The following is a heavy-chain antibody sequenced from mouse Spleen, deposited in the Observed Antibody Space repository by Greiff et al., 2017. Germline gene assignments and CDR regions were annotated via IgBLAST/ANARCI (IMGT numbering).Heavy chain of an antibody. Sequence: EVQLQQSGPELVKPGASVKISCKASGYSFTDYNMNWVKQSNGKSLEWIGVINPNYGTTSYNQKFKGKATLTADTSSSTAYMQLSSLTSEDSAVYFCARLNDYGWFAYWGQGTLVTVSA. V-gene: IGHV1-39*01. CDR2: INPNYGTT. D-gene: IGHD2-4*01. CDR3: ARLNDYGWFAY. J-gene: IGHJ3*01. CDR1: GYSFTDYN.